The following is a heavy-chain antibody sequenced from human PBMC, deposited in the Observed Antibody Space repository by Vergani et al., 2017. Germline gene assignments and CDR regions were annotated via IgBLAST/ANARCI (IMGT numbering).Heavy chain of an antibody. CDR2: IYYSGST. V-gene: IGHV4-30-4*08. Sequence: QLQESGPGLVKPSATLSLTCSVSGASIRSSNYYWTWIRQPPGKGLEWLGYIYYSGSTYYNPSLKSRLTMSVDTSKNQFSLELSSVTASDTAMYYCASKPTGTTWYSVKYYFDFWGQGTLVAVSS. CDR3: ASKPTGTTWYSVKYYFDF. D-gene: IGHD6-13*01. J-gene: IGHJ4*02. CDR1: GASIRSSNYY.